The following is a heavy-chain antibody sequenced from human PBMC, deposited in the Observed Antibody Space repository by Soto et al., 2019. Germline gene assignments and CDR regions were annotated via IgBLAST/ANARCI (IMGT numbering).Heavy chain of an antibody. J-gene: IGHJ6*03. Sequence: PSETLSLTCTVSGGSISSSSCYWGWIRQPPGKGLEWIGSIYYSGSTYYNPSLKSRVTISVDTSKNQFSLKLSSVTAADTAVYYCATVPSLLWFGELFAYYYMDVWGKGTTVTVSS. CDR1: GGSISSSSCY. D-gene: IGHD3-10*01. V-gene: IGHV4-39*01. CDR3: ATVPSLLWFGELFAYYYMDV. CDR2: IYYSGST.